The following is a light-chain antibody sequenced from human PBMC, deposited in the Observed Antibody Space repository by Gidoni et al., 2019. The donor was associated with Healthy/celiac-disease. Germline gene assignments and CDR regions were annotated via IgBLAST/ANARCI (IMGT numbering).Light chain of an antibody. CDR1: QSISSY. CDR2: AAS. CDR3: QQSYSTPYT. J-gene: IGKJ2*01. Sequence: IQLPNSPSSLSASIADRVTITCRASQSISSYLNWYQQKPGKAPKLLIYAASSLQSGVPSRFSGSGSGTDFTLTISSLQPEDFATYYCQQSYSTPYTFGQGTKLEIK. V-gene: IGKV1-39*01.